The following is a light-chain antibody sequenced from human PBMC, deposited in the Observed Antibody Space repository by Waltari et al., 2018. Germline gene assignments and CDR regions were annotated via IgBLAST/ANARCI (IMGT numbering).Light chain of an antibody. CDR3: QHYVRLPVT. CDR1: QSVGRT. J-gene: IGKJ1*01. Sequence: EIVLTQSPGTPSSSPGERATLSCRTSQSVGRTLAWYQPKPGQAPRLLIYGASIRATGIPDRFSGSGSGTDFSLTISRLEPEDFAVYYCQHYVRLPVTFGQGTKVEIK. CDR2: GAS. V-gene: IGKV3-20*01.